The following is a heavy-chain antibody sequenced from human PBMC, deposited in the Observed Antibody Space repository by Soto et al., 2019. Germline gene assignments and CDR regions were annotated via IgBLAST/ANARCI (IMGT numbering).Heavy chain of an antibody. CDR2: TSSDESIK. CDR1: GFAFNTYG. V-gene: IGHV3-30*18. Sequence: GGSLRLSCAASGFAFNTYGMHWVRQAPGKGLEWVAATSSDESIKTYSDSAKGRFTISRDDSRNRLYLQMDSLRAEDTALYYCAKKLPGSVMSCPDYWGRGTQVTVSS. D-gene: IGHD4-4*01. CDR3: AKKLPGSVMSCPDY. J-gene: IGHJ4*02.